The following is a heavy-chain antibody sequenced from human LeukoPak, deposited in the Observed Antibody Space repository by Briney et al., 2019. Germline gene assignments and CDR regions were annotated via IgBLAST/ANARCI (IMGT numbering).Heavy chain of an antibody. CDR1: GFTLSSYE. CDR3: AKDYYYGSGSYYNPRPPDY. D-gene: IGHD3-10*01. CDR2: IERDGSST. Sequence: GGCLRLSWAADGFTLSSYEMNSVRQAPGEGRGWVSRIERDGSSTSYADSVKGRFTISRENSKNTLYLQMNSLRAEDTAVYYCAKDYYYGSGSYYNPRPPDYWGQGTLVTVSS. V-gene: IGHV3-NL1*01. J-gene: IGHJ4*02.